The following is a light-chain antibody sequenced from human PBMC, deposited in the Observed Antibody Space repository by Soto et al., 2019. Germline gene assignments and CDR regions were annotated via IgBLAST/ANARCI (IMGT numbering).Light chain of an antibody. V-gene: IGKV3-11*01. CDR1: QSVSSY. CDR3: QQRSNWPWT. CDR2: DAS. J-gene: IGKJ1*01. Sequence: EIGVTQSPATLSLSPGERATLSCRASQSVSSYLAWYQQKPGQAPRLLIYDASNGATGIPARFSGSGSGTDFTLTISSLEPEDFAVYYCQQRSNWPWTFGQGTKVDIK.